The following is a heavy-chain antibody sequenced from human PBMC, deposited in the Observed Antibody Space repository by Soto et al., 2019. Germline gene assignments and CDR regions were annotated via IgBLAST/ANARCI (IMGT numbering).Heavy chain of an antibody. CDR3: VRAPEQRPIDF. CDR1: GDSVSSNSAV. D-gene: IGHD6-19*01. V-gene: IGHV6-1*01. Sequence: SQTLSLTCAISGDSVSSNSAVWNWIRQSPSRGLEWLGRAYYRSKWYIDYAESVRSRITINPDTSKNQLSLELNFVTPEDTAVYYCVRAPEQRPIDFWGHGSLVTVSS. CDR2: AYYRSKWYI. J-gene: IGHJ4*01.